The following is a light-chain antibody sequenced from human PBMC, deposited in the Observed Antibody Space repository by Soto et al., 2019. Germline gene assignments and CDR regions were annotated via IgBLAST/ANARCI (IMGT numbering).Light chain of an antibody. V-gene: IGKV1-5*01. CDR3: LQYNGYYRT. Sequence: IPMTQSPSTLSASGGDTVTIPCRASQTISGWLAWYQQRPGKAPNLLIFDASTLESGVPSRFSGSGSGTTFTLTISSLQSDDFAAYYCLQYNGYYRTFGQGTKVDI. CDR2: DAS. CDR1: QTISGW. J-gene: IGKJ1*01.